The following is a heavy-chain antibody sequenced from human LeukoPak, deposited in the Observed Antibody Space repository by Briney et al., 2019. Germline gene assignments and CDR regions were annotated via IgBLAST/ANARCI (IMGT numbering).Heavy chain of an antibody. Sequence: PGGSLRLSCAASGCTFSSYAMSWVRQAPGKGLEWVSAISGSVGSTYYADSVKGRFTISRDKSKNTLYLQMNSLRAEDTAVYYCAKGVLVPAAMTGPDAFDIWGQRTMVSVSS. CDR2: ISGSVGST. CDR1: GCTFSSYA. D-gene: IGHD2-2*01. CDR3: AKGVLVPAAMTGPDAFDI. V-gene: IGHV3-23*01. J-gene: IGHJ3*02.